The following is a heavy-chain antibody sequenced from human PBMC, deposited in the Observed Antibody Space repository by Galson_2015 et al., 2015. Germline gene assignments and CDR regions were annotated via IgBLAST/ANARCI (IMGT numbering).Heavy chain of an antibody. CDR2: LHPNSANT. Sequence: SVKVSCKASGYTFTGHYLHWVRQAPGQGLEWMGWLHPNSANTNYAQNFQAWVTMTWDTSISTAYLEVSRLRSDDTAVYYCARQTADCYKLDFWGQGTLVTVSS. V-gene: IGHV1-2*04. J-gene: IGHJ4*02. CDR1: GYTFTGHY. CDR3: ARQTADCYKLDF. D-gene: IGHD5-24*01.